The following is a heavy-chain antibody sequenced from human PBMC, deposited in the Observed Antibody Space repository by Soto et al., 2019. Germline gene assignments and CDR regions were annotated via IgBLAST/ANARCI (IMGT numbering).Heavy chain of an antibody. CDR3: ARRLLWFGEMYYFDY. Sequence: SETLSLTCTVSGGSISSSSYYWGWIRQPPGKGLEWIGSIYYSGSTYYNPSLKGRVTISVDTSKNQFSLKLSSVTAADTAVYYCARRLLWFGEMYYFDYWGQGTLVTVSS. CDR1: GGSISSSSYY. V-gene: IGHV4-39*01. J-gene: IGHJ4*02. CDR2: IYYSGST. D-gene: IGHD3-10*01.